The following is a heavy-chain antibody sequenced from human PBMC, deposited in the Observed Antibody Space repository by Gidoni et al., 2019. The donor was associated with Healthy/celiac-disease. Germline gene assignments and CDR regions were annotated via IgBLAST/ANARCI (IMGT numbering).Heavy chain of an antibody. CDR3: AKDLHDYVWGSYRYYYGMDV. J-gene: IGHJ6*02. Sequence: QVQLVESGGGVVQPGRSLRLSCAASGFTFSSSGTHWVRQAPGKGLEWVAVISYDGSNKYYADSVKGRFTISRDNSKNTLYLQMNSLRAEDTAVYYCAKDLHDYVWGSYRYYYGMDVWGQGTTVTVSS. CDR1: GFTFSSSG. V-gene: IGHV3-30*18. CDR2: ISYDGSNK. D-gene: IGHD3-16*02.